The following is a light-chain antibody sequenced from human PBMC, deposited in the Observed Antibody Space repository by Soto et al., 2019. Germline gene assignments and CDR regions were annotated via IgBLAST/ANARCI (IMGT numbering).Light chain of an antibody. CDR2: WAS. CDR3: QPYYSTPPT. CDR1: QSVLYSSNNKNY. J-gene: IGKJ1*01. Sequence: DIVMTQSPDSLAVSLGERATINCKSSQSVLYSSNNKNYLAWYQQKPGQPPKLLIYWASTRESGVPDRFSGSGSGTDFTRTISSLQAEDVAVYYCQPYYSTPPTFGQGTKVEIK. V-gene: IGKV4-1*01.